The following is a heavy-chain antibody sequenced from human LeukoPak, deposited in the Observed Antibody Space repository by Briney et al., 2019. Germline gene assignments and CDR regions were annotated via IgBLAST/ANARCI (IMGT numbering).Heavy chain of an antibody. V-gene: IGHV3-48*03. J-gene: IGHJ4*02. D-gene: IGHD3-9*01. CDR3: ASSGYYDILTGYPPNYFDY. CDR2: ISGSGSTI. Sequence: GGSLRLSCAASGFTFSSYEMNWVRQAPGKGLEWVSYISGSGSTIYYADSVKGRFTISRDNAKNSLYLQMNSLRAEDTAVYYCASSGYYDILTGYPPNYFDYWGQGTLVTVSS. CDR1: GFTFSSYE.